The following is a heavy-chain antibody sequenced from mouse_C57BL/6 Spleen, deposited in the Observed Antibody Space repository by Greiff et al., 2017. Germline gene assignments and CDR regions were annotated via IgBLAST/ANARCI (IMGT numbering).Heavy chain of an antibody. CDR3: ARRKFITTVVPDFDD. CDR1: GYTFTSYW. J-gene: IGHJ2*01. D-gene: IGHD1-1*01. V-gene: IGHV1-55*01. Sequence: QVQLQQSGAELVKPGASVKMSCKASGYTFTSYWITWVKQRPGQGLEWIGDIYPGSGSTNYNEKFKSKATLTVDTSSSTAYMQLSSLTSEDSAVYYCARRKFITTVVPDFDDWGQGTTLTVSS. CDR2: IYPGSGST.